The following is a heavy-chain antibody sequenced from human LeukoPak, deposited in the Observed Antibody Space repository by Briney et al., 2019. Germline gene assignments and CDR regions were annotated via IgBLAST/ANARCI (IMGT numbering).Heavy chain of an antibody. V-gene: IGHV3-21*01. CDR1: GFTFSCYS. CDR3: ARETAAIDYYYMDV. D-gene: IGHD2-2*01. Sequence: GGSLRLSCAASGFTFSCYSMNWVRQAPGKGLEWVSSISSSSSYIYYADSVKGRFTISRDNAKNSLYLQMNSLRAEDTAVYYCARETAAIDYYYMDVWGKGTTVTVSS. CDR2: ISSSSSYI. J-gene: IGHJ6*03.